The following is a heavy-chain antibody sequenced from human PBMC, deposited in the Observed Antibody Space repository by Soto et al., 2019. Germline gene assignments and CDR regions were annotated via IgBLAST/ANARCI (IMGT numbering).Heavy chain of an antibody. CDR3: ARDGPGFGELYNWFDP. CDR2: IYYSGST. V-gene: IGHV4-31*03. CDR1: GGSISSGGYY. D-gene: IGHD3-10*01. Sequence: QVQLQESGPGLVKPSQTLSLTCTVSGGSISSGGYYWSWIRQHPGKGLEWIGYIYYSGSTYYNPSLMSRFTISVVTVKSQFALKLSSVTAADTAVYYCARDGPGFGELYNWFDPWGQGTLVTVSS. J-gene: IGHJ5*02.